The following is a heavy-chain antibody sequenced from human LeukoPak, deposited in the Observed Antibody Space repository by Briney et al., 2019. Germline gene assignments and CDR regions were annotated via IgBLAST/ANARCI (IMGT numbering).Heavy chain of an antibody. CDR1: GFTFSSYS. V-gene: IGHV3-21*01. D-gene: IGHD3-22*01. CDR3: ARFGMGYDSSGYVSLSFDY. CDR2: ISSSSSYI. Sequence: GGSLRLSCAASGFTFSSYSMNWVRQAPGKGLEWVSSISSSSSYIYYADSVKGRFTISRDNAKNSLYLQMNSLRAEDTAVYYCARFGMGYDSSGYVSLSFDYWGQGTLVTVSS. J-gene: IGHJ4*02.